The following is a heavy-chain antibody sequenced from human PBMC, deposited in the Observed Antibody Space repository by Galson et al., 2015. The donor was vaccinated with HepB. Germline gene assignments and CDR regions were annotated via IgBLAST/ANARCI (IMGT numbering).Heavy chain of an antibody. D-gene: IGHD3-22*01. CDR3: ATFLYYDSSGYYPYYYYYGMDV. V-gene: IGHV3-33*08. Sequence: SLRLSCAASGFAFRSYGMHWVRQAPGKGLEWVAVIMYDGSNSYYAESLKGRFTISRDNSKNTLYLQMNSLRAEDTAVYYCATFLYYDSSGYYPYYYYYGMDVWGQGTTVTVSS. J-gene: IGHJ6*02. CDR2: IMYDGSNS. CDR1: GFAFRSYG.